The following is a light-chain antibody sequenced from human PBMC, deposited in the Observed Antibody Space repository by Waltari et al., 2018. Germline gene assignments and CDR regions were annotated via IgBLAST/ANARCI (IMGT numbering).Light chain of an antibody. CDR1: QSVSSSY. CDR3: QQYASSRT. CDR2: GTS. Sequence: ELVLTQSPGPLSMSPAERATLSYMASQSVSSSYLAWYQQKPGQAPRLLIYGTSSRATGISDRFSGSGSGTDFTLTISRLEPEDFAVYYCQQYASSRTFGQGTKLEIK. V-gene: IGKV3-20*01. J-gene: IGKJ2*01.